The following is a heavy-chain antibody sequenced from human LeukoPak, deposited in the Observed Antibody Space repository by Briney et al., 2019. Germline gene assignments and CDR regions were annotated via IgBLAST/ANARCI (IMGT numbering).Heavy chain of an antibody. V-gene: IGHV3-23*01. Sequence: GGSLRLSCVASGFTFRSYAMSWVRQAPGKGLEWVSAISGSGGSTYYADSVKGRFTISRDNSKNTLYLQMNSLRAEDTAVYYCAKGTGSSGWYLYYFDYWGQGTLVTVSS. J-gene: IGHJ4*02. CDR2: ISGSGGST. CDR3: AKGTGSSGWYLYYFDY. CDR1: GFTFRSYA. D-gene: IGHD6-19*01.